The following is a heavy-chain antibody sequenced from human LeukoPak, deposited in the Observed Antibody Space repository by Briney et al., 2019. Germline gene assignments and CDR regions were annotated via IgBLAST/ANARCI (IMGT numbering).Heavy chain of an antibody. V-gene: IGHV3-23*01. CDR1: GFTSGNFG. D-gene: IGHD3-10*02. J-gene: IGHJ2*01. CDR2: ITGSTTWT. CDR3: ARELVSSGTGYFDL. Sequence: GGSLRLSCEASGFTSGNFGMTWVRQAPGKGLQWVSGITGSTTWTYYAASVKGRFTVSRDNSQNTLHLQMNSLRADDTAVYYCARELVSSGTGYFDLWGRGTLVTVSS.